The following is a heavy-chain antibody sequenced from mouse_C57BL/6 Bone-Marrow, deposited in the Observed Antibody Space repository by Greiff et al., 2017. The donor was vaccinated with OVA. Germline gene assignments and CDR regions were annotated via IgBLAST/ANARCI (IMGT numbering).Heavy chain of an antibody. CDR1: GYSFTGYY. D-gene: IGHD2-3*01. J-gene: IGHJ3*01. CDR2: INPSTGGT. Sequence: EVQLQQSGPELVKPGASVKISCKASGYSFTGYYMNWVKQSPEKSLEWIGEINPSTGGTTYNQKFKAKATLTVDKSSSTAYMQLKSLTSEDSAVYYCAPDGYYEAYWGQGTLVTVSA. CDR3: APDGYYEAY. V-gene: IGHV1-42*01.